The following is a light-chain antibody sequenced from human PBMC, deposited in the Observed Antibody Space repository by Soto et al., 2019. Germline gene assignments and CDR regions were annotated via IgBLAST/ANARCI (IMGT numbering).Light chain of an antibody. Sequence: IVLTQSPGTLSLSPGERATLSCRASQSVSNNYLAWYQQKPGQAPRLLIYGASSRATGIPDRFSGSGSGTDFTLTIRRLEPEDFAVYYCQQRSNWPPGVTFGQGTRLEIK. V-gene: IGKV3D-20*02. CDR2: GAS. J-gene: IGKJ5*01. CDR1: QSVSNNY. CDR3: QQRSNWPPGVT.